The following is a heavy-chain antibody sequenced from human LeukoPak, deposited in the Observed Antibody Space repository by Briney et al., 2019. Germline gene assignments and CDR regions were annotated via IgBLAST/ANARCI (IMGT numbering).Heavy chain of an antibody. J-gene: IGHJ4*02. CDR3: ATSHRNRIPSRPY. CDR1: GFTFSSYA. CDR2: ISGSGGST. Sequence: GGSLRLSCAASGFTFSSYAMSWVRQAPGKGLEWVSAISGSGGSTYYADSVKGRFTISRDNAKNTLYLQMNSLRAEDTAVYYCATSHRNRIPSRPYWSQGTLVTVSS. D-gene: IGHD1-14*01. V-gene: IGHV3-23*01.